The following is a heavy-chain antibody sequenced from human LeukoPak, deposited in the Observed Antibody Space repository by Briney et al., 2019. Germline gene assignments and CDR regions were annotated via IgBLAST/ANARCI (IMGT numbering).Heavy chain of an antibody. CDR3: ARAVGGYYLDY. CDR1: GFTVSSNY. Sequence: GGSLRLSCAASGFTVSSNYMSWVRQAPGKGLEWDSIIYSGGTTYYADSVKGRFTISRDNSKNTLYLQMNSLRAEDTAVYYCARAVGGYYLDYWGQGTLVTVSS. D-gene: IGHD2-2*01. CDR2: IYSGGTT. J-gene: IGHJ4*02. V-gene: IGHV3-53*01.